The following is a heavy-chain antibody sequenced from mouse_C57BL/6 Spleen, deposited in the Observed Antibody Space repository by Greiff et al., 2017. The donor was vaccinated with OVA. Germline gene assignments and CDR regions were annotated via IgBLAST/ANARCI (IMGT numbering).Heavy chain of an antibody. V-gene: IGHV1-52*01. CDR1: GYTFTSYW. CDR3: ARSPLLYDGLYAMDY. D-gene: IGHD2-3*01. CDR2: IDPSDSET. J-gene: IGHJ4*01. Sequence: QVQLQQSGAELVRPGSSVKLSCKASGYTFTSYWMHWVKQRPIQGLEWIGNIDPSDSETHYNQKFKDKATLTVDKSSSTAYMQLSSLTSEDSAVYYCARSPLLYDGLYAMDYWGQGTSVTVSS.